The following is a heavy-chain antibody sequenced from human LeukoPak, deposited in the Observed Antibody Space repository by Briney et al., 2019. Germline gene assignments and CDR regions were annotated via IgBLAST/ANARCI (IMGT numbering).Heavy chain of an antibody. CDR1: GFTFSSCA. V-gene: IGHV3-23*01. J-gene: IGHJ4*02. D-gene: IGHD5-12*01. Sequence: PGGSLRLSCAASGFTFSSCAMSWVRQAPGKGLEWVSAISGSGGSTYYADSVKGRFTISRDNSKNTLYLQMNSLRAEDTAVYYCAKDFERLRGYSGYALDYWGQGTLVTVSS. CDR2: ISGSGGST. CDR3: AKDFERLRGYSGYALDY.